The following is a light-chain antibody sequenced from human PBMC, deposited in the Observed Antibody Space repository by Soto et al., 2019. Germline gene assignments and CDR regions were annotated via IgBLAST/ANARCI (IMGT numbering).Light chain of an antibody. J-gene: IGKJ1*01. V-gene: IGKV3-20*01. Sequence: EIVLTQSPGTLSLSPGERATLSCRASQSVPNTFLAWYQQKPGQAPGLLMSGATYRATDIPDRLSGSGSGTDFTLTISRLEPEDFAVYFCQQYGSSPWTFGQGTKVEIK. CDR1: QSVPNTF. CDR2: GAT. CDR3: QQYGSSPWT.